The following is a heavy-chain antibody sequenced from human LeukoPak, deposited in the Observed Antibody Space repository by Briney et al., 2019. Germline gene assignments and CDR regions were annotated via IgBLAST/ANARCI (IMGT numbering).Heavy chain of an antibody. J-gene: IGHJ4*02. Sequence: GGSLRLSCAASGFTFSSYGMSWVRQAPGKGLEWVSGISGSGGSTYYADSVKGRFTISRDNSTNTLYLQMNSLRAEDTAVYYCAKRGSGYNHFDYWGQGTLVTVSS. D-gene: IGHD3-3*01. V-gene: IGHV3-23*01. CDR3: AKRGSGYNHFDY. CDR2: ISGSGGST. CDR1: GFTFSSYG.